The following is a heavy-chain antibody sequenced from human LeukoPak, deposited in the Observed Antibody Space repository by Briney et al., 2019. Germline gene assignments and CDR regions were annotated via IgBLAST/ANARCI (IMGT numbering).Heavy chain of an antibody. J-gene: IGHJ6*02. D-gene: IGHD2-21*02. Sequence: GGSLRLSCAASGFIVSSKYMSWVRQAPGKGLEWVSAVYSNDNTYYADPVKGRFSISRDKSKNTLYLQMNSLRAEDTAVYYCGSSTVHYYNYGMDVWGQGATVTASS. CDR3: GSSTVHYYNYGMDV. V-gene: IGHV3-53*01. CDR1: GFIVSSKY. CDR2: VYSNDNT.